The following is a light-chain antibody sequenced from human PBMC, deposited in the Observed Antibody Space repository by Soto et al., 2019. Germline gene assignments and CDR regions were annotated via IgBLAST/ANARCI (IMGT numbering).Light chain of an antibody. V-gene: IGKV3-11*01. CDR3: QQRSNWPLIT. J-gene: IGKJ5*01. CDR2: DAS. Sequence: EIVLTQSPATLSLSPGERATLSFRASQSVSSYLAWYQQKPGQAPRLLIYDASNRATGIPARFSGSGSGTDFTLTISSLEPEDFAVYYCQQRSNWPLITFGQGTQLEIK. CDR1: QSVSSY.